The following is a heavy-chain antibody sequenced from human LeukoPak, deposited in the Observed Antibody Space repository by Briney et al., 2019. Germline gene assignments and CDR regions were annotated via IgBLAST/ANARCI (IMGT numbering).Heavy chain of an antibody. CDR3: ARDRGYGSARYYFDY. CDR1: GGSISSSSYY. V-gene: IGHV4-39*07. D-gene: IGHD6-13*01. J-gene: IGHJ4*02. Sequence: PSETLSLTCTVSGGSISSSSYYWGWIRQPPGKGLEWIGSIYYSGSTYYNPSLKSRVTISVDTSKNQFSLKLSSVTAADTAVYYCARDRGYGSARYYFDYWGQGTLVTVSS. CDR2: IYYSGST.